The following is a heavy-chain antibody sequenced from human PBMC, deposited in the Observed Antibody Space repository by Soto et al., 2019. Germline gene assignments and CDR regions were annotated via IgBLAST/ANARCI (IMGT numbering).Heavy chain of an antibody. V-gene: IGHV3-7*01. CDR3: ARQGRDGGRPPYYYGMDV. D-gene: IGHD3-16*01. J-gene: IGHJ6*02. CDR1: GFTCGAFW. CDR2: IEEDGGEK. Sequence: PGGSLRLSCAASGFTCGAFWMNWVRQVPGKGLEWVANIEEDGGEKYYVDSVKGRFTISRDNAKNSLYLQMTGLRVEDTAVYYCARQGRDGGRPPYYYGMDVWGQGTTVTVSS.